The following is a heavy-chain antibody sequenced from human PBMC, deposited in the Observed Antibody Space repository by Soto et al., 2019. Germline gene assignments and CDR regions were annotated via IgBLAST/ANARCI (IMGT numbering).Heavy chain of an antibody. V-gene: IGHV3-48*02. D-gene: IGHD6-13*01. CDR3: ARAVAAAGTFPHYYYGMDV. CDR1: GFTFSSYS. CDR2: ISSSSSTI. Sequence: EVQLVESGGGLVQPGGSLRLSCAASGFTFSSYSMNWVRQAPGKGLEWVSYISSSSSTIYYADSVKGRFTISRDNDKISLYQQMNSLRDEDTAVYYCARAVAAAGTFPHYYYGMDVWGQGTTLTVSS. J-gene: IGHJ6*02.